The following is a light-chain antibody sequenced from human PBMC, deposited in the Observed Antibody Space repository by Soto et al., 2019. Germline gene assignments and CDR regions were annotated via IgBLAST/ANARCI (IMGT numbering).Light chain of an antibody. V-gene: IGKV3-20*01. J-gene: IGKJ5*01. Sequence: EIVLTQSPCTLSLSPGERATLSCRASQSVSSSYLAWYQQKPGQAPRLLIYGASSRAAGIPDRFSGSWSGTDFTLTISRLEPEDFAVYYCQQYGSSPLYTFGQGTRLEIK. CDR1: QSVSSSY. CDR3: QQYGSSPLYT. CDR2: GAS.